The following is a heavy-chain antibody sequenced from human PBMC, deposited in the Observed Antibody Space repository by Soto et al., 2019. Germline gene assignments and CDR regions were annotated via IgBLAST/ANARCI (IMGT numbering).Heavy chain of an antibody. D-gene: IGHD3-10*01. CDR3: AKDPDERYYGSGSYSYFDY. V-gene: IGHV3-30*18. Sequence: GGSLRLSCAASGFTFSSYGMHWVRQAPGKGLEWVAVISYDGSNKYYADSVKGRFTISRDNSKNTLYLQMNSLRAEDTAVYYCAKDPDERYYGSGSYSYFDYWGQGTLVTVSS. CDR2: ISYDGSNK. J-gene: IGHJ4*02. CDR1: GFTFSSYG.